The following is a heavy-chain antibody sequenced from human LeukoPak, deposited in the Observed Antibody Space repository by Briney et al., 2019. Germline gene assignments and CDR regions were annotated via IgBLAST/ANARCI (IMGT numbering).Heavy chain of an antibody. D-gene: IGHD3-16*01. V-gene: IGHV3-30*04. Sequence: GGSLRLSCAASGFTFSSYEMNWVRQAPGKGLEWVAATSYDGRNRNYADSVKGRFTISRDNSKNTLYLQMNSLRAEDTAVYYCARVGGLSPNSFDIWGQGTMVTVSS. CDR1: GFTFSSYE. CDR3: ARVGGLSPNSFDI. CDR2: TSYDGRNR. J-gene: IGHJ3*02.